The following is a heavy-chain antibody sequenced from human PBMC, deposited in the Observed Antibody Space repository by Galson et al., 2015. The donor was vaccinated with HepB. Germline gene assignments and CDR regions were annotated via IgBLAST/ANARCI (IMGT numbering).Heavy chain of an antibody. J-gene: IGHJ4*02. D-gene: IGHD2-2*01. Sequence: SLRLSCAASGFTFSSYAMSWVRQAPGKGLEWVSAISGSGGSTYYADSVKGRFTISRDNSKNTLYLQMNSLRAEDTAVYYCATKDIVVVPAASVRGYWGQGTLVTVSS. CDR2: ISGSGGST. CDR3: ATKDIVVVPAASVRGY. CDR1: GFTFSSYA. V-gene: IGHV3-23*01.